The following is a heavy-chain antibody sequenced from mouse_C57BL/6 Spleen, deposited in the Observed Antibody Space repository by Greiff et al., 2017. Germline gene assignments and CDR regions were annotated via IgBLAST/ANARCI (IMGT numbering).Heavy chain of an antibody. D-gene: IGHD2-5*01. CDR2: ISYDGSN. J-gene: IGHJ4*01. Sequence: EVKLVESGPGLVKPSQSLSLTCSVTGYSITSGYYWNWIRQFPGNKLEWMGYISYDGSNNYNPSLKNRISITRDTSKNQFFLKLNSVTTEDTATYYCARGGSNHYAMDYWGQGTSVTVSS. V-gene: IGHV3-6*01. CDR1: GYSITSGYY. CDR3: ARGGSNHYAMDY.